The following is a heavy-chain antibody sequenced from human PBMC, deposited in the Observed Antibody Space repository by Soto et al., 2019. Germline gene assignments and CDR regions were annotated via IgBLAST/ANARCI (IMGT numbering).Heavy chain of an antibody. J-gene: IGHJ4*02. V-gene: IGHV4-34*01. CDR1: GGSFSGHY. CDR2: INDSRSS. D-gene: IGHD3-22*01. Sequence: PSETLSLTCAVYGGSFSGHYWSWIRQSPGKGLEWIGDINDSRSSNYNPSLNNLSLETRVTISVDTSNNQFSLKLSSVTAADTAVYFFARGNPRKYDHSSGYYYFDYWGQGTLVTVSS. CDR3: ARGNPRKYDHSSGYYYFDY.